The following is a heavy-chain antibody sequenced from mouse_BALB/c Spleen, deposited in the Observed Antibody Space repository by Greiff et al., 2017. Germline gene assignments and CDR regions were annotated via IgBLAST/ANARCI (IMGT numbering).Heavy chain of an antibody. CDR1: GFTFSSFG. CDR2: ISSGSSTI. J-gene: IGHJ2*01. V-gene: IGHV5-17*02. CDR3: ARLNGYDDFDY. Sequence: EVMLVESGGGLVQPGGSRKLSCAASGFTFSSFGMHWVRQAPEKGLEWVAYISSGSSTIYYADTVKGRFTISRDNPKNTLFLQMTSLRSEDTAMYYCARLNGYDDFDYWGQGTTLTVSS. D-gene: IGHD2-2*01.